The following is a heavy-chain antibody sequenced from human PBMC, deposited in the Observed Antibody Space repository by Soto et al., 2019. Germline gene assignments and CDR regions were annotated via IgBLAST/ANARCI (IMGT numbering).Heavy chain of an antibody. CDR2: ISSNSRTK. D-gene: IGHD2-21*02. V-gene: IGHV3-48*02. CDR1: GFDFNYYN. Sequence: GGSLRLSCEASGFDFNYYNMNWIRQAPGRGLEWVSYISSNSRTKYYGDSVRGRFTISRDNAKNSLYLQIYSLRDEDTALYYCTRDGGGGDRSDYWGQGTLVTVSS. J-gene: IGHJ4*02. CDR3: TRDGGGGDRSDY.